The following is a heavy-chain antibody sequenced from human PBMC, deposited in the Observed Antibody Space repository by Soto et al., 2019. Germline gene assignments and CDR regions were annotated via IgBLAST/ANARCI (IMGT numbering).Heavy chain of an antibody. CDR2: IWYDGSNK. D-gene: IGHD2-15*01. Sequence: PGVSLRLSFAASGVTFSSYGMHWVRQAPGKGLEWVAVIWYDGSNKYYADSVKGRFTISRDNSKNTLYLQMNSLRAEDTAVYYCARDGYCSGGSCYSVPVFDYWGQGT. CDR1: GVTFSSYG. J-gene: IGHJ4*02. V-gene: IGHV3-33*01. CDR3: ARDGYCSGGSCYSVPVFDY.